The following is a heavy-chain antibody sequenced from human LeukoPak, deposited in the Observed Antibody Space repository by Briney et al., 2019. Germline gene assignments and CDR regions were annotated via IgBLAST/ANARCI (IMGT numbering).Heavy chain of an antibody. CDR2: IYYSGST. D-gene: IGHD6-19*01. Sequence: SETLSLTCSVSGGSLSRGSYYWNWIRQSAGKGLEWIGYIYYSGSTNYNPSLKSRVTISVDTSKNQFSLKLSSVTAADTAVYYCARKYSSGSDAFDIWGQGSMVTVSS. V-gene: IGHV4-61*10. J-gene: IGHJ3*02. CDR1: GGSLSRGSYY. CDR3: ARKYSSGSDAFDI.